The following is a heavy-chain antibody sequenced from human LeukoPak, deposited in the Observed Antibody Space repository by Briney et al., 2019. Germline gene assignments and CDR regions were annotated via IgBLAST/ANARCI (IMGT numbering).Heavy chain of an antibody. V-gene: IGHV3-30*18. Sequence: GGSLRLSCAASGFTFSSYGMNWFRQAPGKGLEWVAVISYDGSNKYSADSVKGRFTISRDNSKNTLYLQMNSLRTEDTAIYYCAKEVRSGRSDFWGQGTLVTVSS. CDR3: AKEVRSGRSDF. CDR1: GFTFSSYG. J-gene: IGHJ4*02. D-gene: IGHD6-19*01. CDR2: ISYDGSNK.